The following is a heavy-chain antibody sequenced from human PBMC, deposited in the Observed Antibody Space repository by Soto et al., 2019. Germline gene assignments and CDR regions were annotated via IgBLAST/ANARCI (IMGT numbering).Heavy chain of an antibody. D-gene: IGHD3-10*01. V-gene: IGHV4-59*01. CDR2: IYASGAT. CDR3: ARSHSFDGSIYHYYFDF. CDR1: GGSISTYY. J-gene: IGHJ4*02. Sequence: SETLSLTCTVSGGSISTYYWSWIRQPPGGTLEWIGYIYASGATTYNPSLESRVTMSVDMPNNEFSLELTSLTAADTAVYYCARSHSFDGSIYHYYFDFWGQGTLVTVS.